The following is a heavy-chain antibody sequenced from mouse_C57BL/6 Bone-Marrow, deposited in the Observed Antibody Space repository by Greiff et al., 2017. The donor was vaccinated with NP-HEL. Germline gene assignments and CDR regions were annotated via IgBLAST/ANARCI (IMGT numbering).Heavy chain of an antibody. CDR1: GYAFSSSW. J-gene: IGHJ4*01. CDR3: ARERGVVAYYAMDY. CDR2: IYPGDGDT. Sequence: QVQLKQSGPELVKPGASVKISCKASGYAFSSSWMNWVKQRPGKGLEWIGRIYPGDGDTNYNGKFKGKATLTADKSSSTAYMQLSSLTSEDSAVYFCARERGVVAYYAMDYWGQGTSVTVSS. D-gene: IGHD1-1*01. V-gene: IGHV1-82*01.